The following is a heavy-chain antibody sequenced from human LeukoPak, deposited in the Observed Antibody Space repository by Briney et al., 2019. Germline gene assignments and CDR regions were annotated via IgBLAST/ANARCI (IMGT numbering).Heavy chain of an antibody. J-gene: IGHJ4*02. CDR2: IYPGDSDT. CDR3: AKGDGYNTFDS. CDR1: GYRFTNYW. V-gene: IGHV5-51*01. D-gene: IGHD5-24*01. Sequence: GESLKISCKASGYRFTNYWIGWVRQLPGKGLEWMGIIYPGDSDTRYSPSLQGQVTISVDKSIRTAYLQWSSLKASDSAMYYCAKGDGYNTFDSWGQGTLVTVSS.